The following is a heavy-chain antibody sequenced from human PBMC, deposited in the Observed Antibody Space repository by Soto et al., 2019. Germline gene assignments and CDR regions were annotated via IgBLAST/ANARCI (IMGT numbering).Heavy chain of an antibody. D-gene: IGHD6-19*01. CDR3: ARDGSGWYGGGDAFDI. CDR1: GYTFTGYY. J-gene: IGHJ3*02. CDR2: INPNSGGT. V-gene: IGHV1-2*04. Sequence: VTVYCKTSGYTFTGYYRHWVRQAHGQGLEWMGWINPNSGGTNYAQKFQGWVTMTRDTSISTAYMELSRLRSDDTAVYYCARDGSGWYGGGDAFDIWGQGTMVTVSS.